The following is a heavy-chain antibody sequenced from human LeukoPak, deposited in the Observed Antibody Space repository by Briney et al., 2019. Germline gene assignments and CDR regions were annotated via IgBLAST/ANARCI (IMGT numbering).Heavy chain of an antibody. D-gene: IGHD3-22*01. V-gene: IGHV3-30*18. CDR1: GFTFSRDG. CDR3: AKDPSDTSGYYGYYFDF. J-gene: IGHJ4*02. CDR2: ISYDGTNK. Sequence: PGGSLRLSCAASGFTFSRDGMHWVRQAPGKGLEGVAVISYDGTNKYYADSVKGRFTISRDNSKNTLYLQMNSLRAEDTAVYYCAKDPSDTSGYYGYYFDFWGQGTLVTVSS.